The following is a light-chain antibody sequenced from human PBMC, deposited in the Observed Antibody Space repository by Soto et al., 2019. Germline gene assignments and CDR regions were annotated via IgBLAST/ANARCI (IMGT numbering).Light chain of an antibody. CDR2: GNT. J-gene: IGLJ2*01. V-gene: IGLV1-40*01. CDR1: SSNIGAGYD. Sequence: QSVLTQPPSVSGAPGQRVTISCTGSSSNIGAGYDVHWYHQLPGTAPKLLIFGNTNRPSGVPDRFSGSKSGTSASLAITGLQAEDEAAYYCHSYDSTLSASIFGGGTKVTVL. CDR3: HSYDSTLSASI.